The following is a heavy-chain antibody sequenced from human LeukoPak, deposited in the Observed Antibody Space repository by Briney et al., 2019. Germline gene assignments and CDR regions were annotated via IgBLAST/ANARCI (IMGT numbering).Heavy chain of an antibody. CDR3: ARDQPIGYNYGYPFDN. CDR2: ISSSGSTI. CDR1: GFNFSDYY. V-gene: IGHV3-11*04. J-gene: IGHJ4*02. D-gene: IGHD5-18*01. Sequence: SGGSLRLSCAASGFNFSDYYMSWIRQAPGKGLEWVSYISSSGSTIYYADSVKGRFTISRDNAKNSLYLQMNNLRVEDTAVYYCARDQPIGYNYGYPFDNWGQGTLVTVSS.